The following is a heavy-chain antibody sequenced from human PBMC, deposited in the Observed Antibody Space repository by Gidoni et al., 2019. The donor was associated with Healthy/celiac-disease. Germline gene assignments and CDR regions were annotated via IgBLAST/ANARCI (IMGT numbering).Heavy chain of an antibody. V-gene: IGHV4-39*01. D-gene: IGHD1-26*01. CDR3: ARRPLVGATFDT. CDR2: LYYSGST. J-gene: IGHJ5*02. Sequence: LQLQESGPGLVQPSESLSLSCTVSAGSNSSSSYYWCWIRHPPGKGLEWIGSLYYSGSTYYNPSLKRRITIAIGTYKNQFALKLGSVADTDTAVYYCARRPLVGATFDTWGQGTLVTVSS. CDR1: AGSNSSSSYY.